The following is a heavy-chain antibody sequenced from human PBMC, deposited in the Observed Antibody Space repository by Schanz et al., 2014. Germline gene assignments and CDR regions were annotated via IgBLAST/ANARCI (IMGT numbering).Heavy chain of an antibody. CDR2: ISPLLGVA. V-gene: IGHV1-69*04. CDR1: GGTFVTFF. J-gene: IGHJ4*02. Sequence: QVPLVQSGAEVKEPGSSVKVSCKPSGGTFVTFFFTWVRQAPGQGPQWMGRISPLLGVANYAQEFQGRLTITADTSTSTAYMELSSLRSEDTAVYYCATCSGGTCHAKPVLDNGGQGTLVTVSS. CDR3: ATCSGGTCHAKPVLDN. D-gene: IGHD2-15*01.